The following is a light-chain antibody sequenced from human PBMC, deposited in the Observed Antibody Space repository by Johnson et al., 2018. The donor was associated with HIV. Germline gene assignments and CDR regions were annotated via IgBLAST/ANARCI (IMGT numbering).Light chain of an antibody. CDR1: SSNIGNNY. CDR3: GTWDSRLSAWS. Sequence: QSVLTQPPSVSAAPGQKVTISCSGSSSNIGNNYVSWYQQLPGTAPKLIIYDNNKRPSGIPDRFSGSKSGQSATLGITGLQTGDEADYYCGTWDSRLSAWSFGTGTKVSVL. CDR2: DNN. J-gene: IGLJ1*01. V-gene: IGLV1-51*01.